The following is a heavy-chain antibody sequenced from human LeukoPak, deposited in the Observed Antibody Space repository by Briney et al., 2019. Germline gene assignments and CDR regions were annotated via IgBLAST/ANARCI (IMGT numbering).Heavy chain of an antibody. CDR2: IKQDGSEE. CDR1: GFTFSRYW. J-gene: IGHJ4*02. V-gene: IGHV3-7*03. D-gene: IGHD1-1*01. CDR3: ANWKSGSATYFDD. Sequence: GGSLRLSCAASGFTFSRYWMTWVRQAPGKGPEWVANIKQDGSEEYYVDSVKGRFTVSRDNFKNTLYLQMNRLRAEDTAIYYCANWKSGSATYFDDWGQGPLVTVSS.